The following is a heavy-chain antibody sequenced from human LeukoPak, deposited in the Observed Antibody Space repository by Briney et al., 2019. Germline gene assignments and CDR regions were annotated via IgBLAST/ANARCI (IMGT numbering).Heavy chain of an antibody. D-gene: IGHD1-7*01. CDR3: ARRLGTTEDFDY. CDR2: IYPADSDT. CDR1: GYNFASYW. J-gene: IGHJ4*02. Sequence: GESLKISCQGSGYNFASYWTGWVRQMPGKGLEWMGIIYPADSDTEYSPSFQGQVTISADKSISTAYLQWSSLKASDTAMYYCARRLGTTEDFDYWGQGTLVTVSS. V-gene: IGHV5-51*01.